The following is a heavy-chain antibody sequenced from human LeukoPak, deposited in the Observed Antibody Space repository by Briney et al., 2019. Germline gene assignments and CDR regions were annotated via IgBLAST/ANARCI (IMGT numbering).Heavy chain of an antibody. CDR3: ARGRGLRYYYYIDV. J-gene: IGHJ6*03. Sequence: PSETLSLTCAVYGGSFSGYYWSWIRQPPGKGLEWIGEINHSGSTNYNPSLKSRVTISVDTSKNQFSLKLSSVTAADTAVYYCARGRGLRYYYYIDVWGKGTTVTVSS. CDR2: INHSGST. CDR1: GGSFSGYY. V-gene: IGHV4-34*01.